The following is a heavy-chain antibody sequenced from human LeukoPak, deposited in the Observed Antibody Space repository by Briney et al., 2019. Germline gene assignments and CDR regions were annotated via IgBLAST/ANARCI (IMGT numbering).Heavy chain of an antibody. CDR2: IYYSGST. CDR3: AKDLGAADDY. V-gene: IGHV4-59*11. D-gene: IGHD6-13*01. Sequence: SETLSLTCTVSGGSISSHYWSWIRQPPGKGLEWIGYIYYSGSTNYNPSLKSRVTISVDTSKNQFSLKLSSVTAADTAVYYCAKDLGAADDYWGQGTLVTVSS. J-gene: IGHJ4*02. CDR1: GGSISSHY.